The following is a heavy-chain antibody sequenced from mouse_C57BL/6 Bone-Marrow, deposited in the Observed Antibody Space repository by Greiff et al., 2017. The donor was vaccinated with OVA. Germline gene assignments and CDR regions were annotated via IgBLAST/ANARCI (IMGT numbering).Heavy chain of an antibody. J-gene: IGHJ1*03. V-gene: IGHV1-66*01. Sequence: VQLQQSGPELVKPGASVKISCKASGYSFTSYYIHWVKQRPGQGLEWIGWIYPGSGNTKYNEKFKGNATLTADTSSSTAYMQLSSLTSEDSAVYYCATLYYGSIFYWYFDVWGTGTTVTVSS. CDR3: ATLYYGSIFYWYFDV. D-gene: IGHD1-1*01. CDR1: GYSFTSYY. CDR2: IYPGSGNT.